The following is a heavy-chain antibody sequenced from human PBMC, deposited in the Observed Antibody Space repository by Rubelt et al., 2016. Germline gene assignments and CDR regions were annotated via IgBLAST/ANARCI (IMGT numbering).Heavy chain of an antibody. CDR1: GDSISSTSYY. CDR3: ARASTVLLHFDY. V-gene: IGHV4-39*07. CDR2: IYYSGST. Sequence: QVQLQESGPGLVKPSETLSLSCTVSGDSISSTSYYWVWIRQPPGKGLEWIGSIYYSGSTYYNPSLKSRVTISVDTSKNQCSLKRTSVTAADTAVYYCARASTVLLHFDYWGQGTLVTVSS. J-gene: IGHJ4*02. D-gene: IGHD2/OR15-2a*01.